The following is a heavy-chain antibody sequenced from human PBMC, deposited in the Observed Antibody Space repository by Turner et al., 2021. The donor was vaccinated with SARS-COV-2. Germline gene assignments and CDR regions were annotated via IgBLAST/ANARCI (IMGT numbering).Heavy chain of an antibody. CDR1: GFTFSSYW. Sequence: EVQLVESGGGLVQPGGSLRRSCAASGFTFSSYWMSWVRQAPGKGLEWVANIKQDGSEKYYVDSVKGRFTISRDNAKNSLSLQMNSLRAEDTAVYYCARDQGAVTGAYDYWGQGTLVTVSS. CDR2: IKQDGSEK. J-gene: IGHJ4*02. V-gene: IGHV3-7*01. D-gene: IGHD6-19*01. CDR3: ARDQGAVTGAYDY.